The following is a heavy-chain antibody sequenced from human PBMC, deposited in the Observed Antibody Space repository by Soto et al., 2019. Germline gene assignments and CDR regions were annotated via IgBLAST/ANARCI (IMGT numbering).Heavy chain of an antibody. CDR3: ARGGDIAGVTDSVDS. J-gene: IGHJ4*02. V-gene: IGHV1-18*01. Sequence: ASVKVSCKASGYTFTSYGISWVRQAPGQGLEWMGWISAYNGNTNYAQKLQGRVTMTTDTSTSTAYMELRSLRSDDTAVYYCARGGDIAGVTDSVDSWGQGTMCTVSS. CDR2: ISAYNGNT. CDR1: GYTFTSYG. D-gene: IGHD2-21*02.